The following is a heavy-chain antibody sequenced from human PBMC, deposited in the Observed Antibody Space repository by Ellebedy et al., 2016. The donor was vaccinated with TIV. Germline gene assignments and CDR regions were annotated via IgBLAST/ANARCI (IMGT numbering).Heavy chain of an antibody. Sequence: MPSETLSLTCTVSGGSIRHYYCTWIRQPQGKGLEWFGHMYYSGSSNSNPSLKSRVSMSIDTSKNQFSLKMSSVTAADTAVYDCAASESADSDYWGPGTLVTVSS. CDR1: GGSIRHYY. J-gene: IGHJ4*02. CDR3: AASESADSDY. CDR2: MYYSGSS. V-gene: IGHV4-59*01. D-gene: IGHD2-2*01.